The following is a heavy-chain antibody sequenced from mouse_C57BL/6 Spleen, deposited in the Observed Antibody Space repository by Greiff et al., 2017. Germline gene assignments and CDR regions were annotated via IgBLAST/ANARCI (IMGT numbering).Heavy chain of an antibody. J-gene: IGHJ3*01. V-gene: IGHV1-15*01. Sequence: VQLQQSGAELVRPGASVTLSCKASGYTFTDYEMHWVKQTPVHGLEWIGAIDPETGGTAYNQKFKGKAILTADKSSSTAYMELRSLTSEDSAVYYCTRHDSNYPAWFAYWGQGTLVTVSA. CDR1: GYTFTDYE. CDR2: IDPETGGT. D-gene: IGHD2-5*01. CDR3: TRHDSNYPAWFAY.